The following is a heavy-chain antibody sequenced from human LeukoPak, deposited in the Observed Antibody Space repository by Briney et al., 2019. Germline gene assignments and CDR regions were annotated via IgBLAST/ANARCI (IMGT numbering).Heavy chain of an antibody. CDR1: GFTFSSYG. D-gene: IGHD6-13*01. CDR3: AKDWGSSWYQYAFDI. J-gene: IGHJ3*02. CDR2: ISYDGSNK. Sequence: GRSLRLSCAASGFTFSSYGMHWVRQAPGKGLEWVAVISYDGSNKYYADSVKGRFTISRDNSKNTLYLQMNSLRAEDTAVYYCAKDWGSSWYQYAFDIWGQGTMVTVSS. V-gene: IGHV3-30*18.